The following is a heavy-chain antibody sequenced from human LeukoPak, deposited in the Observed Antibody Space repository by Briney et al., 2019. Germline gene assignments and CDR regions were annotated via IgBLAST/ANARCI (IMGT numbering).Heavy chain of an antibody. V-gene: IGHV6-1*01. J-gene: IGHJ6*02. CDR3: TNVGNTGGYYSAMDV. CDR1: GDSVSSNSAA. D-gene: IGHD2-8*02. Sequence: SQTLSLACVISGDSVSSNSAAWNWIRQLPSRGLEWLGRTQYRSKWYNDYAVSVKSRITINPDISKNQFSLHLNSVTPEDTAVYYCTNVGNTGGYYSAMDVWGQGTTVTVSS. CDR2: TQYRSKWYN.